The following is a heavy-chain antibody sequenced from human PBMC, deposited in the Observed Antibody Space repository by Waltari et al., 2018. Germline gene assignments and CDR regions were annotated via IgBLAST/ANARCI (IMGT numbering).Heavy chain of an antibody. D-gene: IGHD1-26*01. Sequence: EVQLVESGGGLVQPGGSLRLSCAASTFTFSNYWMSWVRQAPGKGAEWVANINQRGTEKRYVDSVRCRFTISRDNAKNSLYLHMNSLRAEDTAVYYCARELPGGASHFDCWGQGTLVTVSS. CDR1: TFTFSNYW. CDR3: ARELPGGASHFDC. V-gene: IGHV3-7*04. CDR2: INQRGTEK. J-gene: IGHJ4*02.